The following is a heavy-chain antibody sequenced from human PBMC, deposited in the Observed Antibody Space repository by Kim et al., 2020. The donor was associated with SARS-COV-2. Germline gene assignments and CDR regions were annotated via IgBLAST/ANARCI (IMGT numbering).Heavy chain of an antibody. J-gene: IGHJ6*02. V-gene: IGHV1-18*01. CDR2: ISAYNGNT. CDR3: AINIRIPLAYYHGMEV. Sequence: ASVKVSCKASGYAFTSYGITWVRQAPGQGLEWMGWISAYNGNTNYAQKLQGRVTMTTDTSTSTAYMELRSLRSDDTAAYYCAINIRIPLAYYHGMEVWGQ. CDR1: GYAFTSYG.